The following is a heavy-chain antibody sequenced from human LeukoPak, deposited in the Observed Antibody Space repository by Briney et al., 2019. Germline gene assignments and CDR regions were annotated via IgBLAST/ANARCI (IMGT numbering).Heavy chain of an antibody. J-gene: IGHJ4*02. CDR1: VFTFTSYS. D-gene: IGHD1-26*01. CDR2: ISGGGGST. Sequence: GGSLRLSCAASVFTFTSYSINWVRQAPWKGLEWVSTISGGGGSTYYADSVKGRFTISRDNSKNTLYLQVNSLRAEDTAVYYCAKGGKWDVTPFDYWGQGTLVTVSS. CDR3: AKGGKWDVTPFDY. V-gene: IGHV3-23*01.